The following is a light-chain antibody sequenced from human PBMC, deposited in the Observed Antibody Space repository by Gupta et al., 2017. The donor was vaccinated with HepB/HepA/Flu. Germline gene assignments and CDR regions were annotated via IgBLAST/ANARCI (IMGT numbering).Light chain of an antibody. V-gene: IGLV1-47*02. J-gene: IGLJ1*01. CDR3: VGWDDSLNGYV. CDR2: NDN. CDR1: SSNIGNAN. Sequence: QPVLTQPPSASGTPGQRVPLSCSVSSSNIGNANAYWYQQLPGTAPKLLIYNDNQRPSGVPDRFTGSKSGTTASLAISGLRSEDEADDYCVGWDDSLNGYVFGAGTKVTVL.